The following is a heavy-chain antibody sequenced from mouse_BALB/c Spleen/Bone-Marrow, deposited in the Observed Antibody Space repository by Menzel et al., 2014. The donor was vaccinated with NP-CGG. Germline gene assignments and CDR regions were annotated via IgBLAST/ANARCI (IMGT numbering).Heavy chain of an antibody. CDR1: GYTFTSYY. Sequence: VQLQESGPELVKPGASVKMSCKASGYTFTSYYIHWVKQRPGQGLEWIGWIYPGDGSTKYNEKFKGKTTLTADKSSSTAYTLLSSLTSEDSAIYFCARGGGMDYWGQGTSVTVSS. J-gene: IGHJ4*01. CDR2: IYPGDGST. CDR3: ARGGGMDY. V-gene: IGHV1S56*01.